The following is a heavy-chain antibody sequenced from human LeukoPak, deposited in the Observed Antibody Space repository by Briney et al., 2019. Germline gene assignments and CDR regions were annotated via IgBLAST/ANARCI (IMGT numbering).Heavy chain of an antibody. CDR2: ISGSGGST. J-gene: IGHJ6*02. CDR3: AKGEIYDILTGFNYGMDV. D-gene: IGHD3-9*01. V-gene: IGHV3-23*01. Sequence: GGSLRLSCAASGFTFDDYAMHWVRQAPGKGLEWVSLISGSGGSTYYADSVKGRFTISRDNSKNTLYLQMNSLRAEDTAVYYCAKGEIYDILTGFNYGMDVWGQGTTVTVSS. CDR1: GFTFDDYA.